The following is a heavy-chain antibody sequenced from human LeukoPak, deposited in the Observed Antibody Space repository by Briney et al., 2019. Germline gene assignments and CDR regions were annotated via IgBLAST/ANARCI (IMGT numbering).Heavy chain of an antibody. J-gene: IGHJ5*02. V-gene: IGHV1-18*01. CDR1: GYTFTSYG. Sequence: GASVKVSCKASGYTFTSYGISWVRQAPGQGLEWMGRISAYNGNTNYAQKLQGRVTMTTDTSTSTAYMELRSLRSDDTAVYYCARESTTYYDFWSGITAGCFDPWGQGTLVTVSS. CDR3: ARESTTYYDFWSGITAGCFDP. CDR2: ISAYNGNT. D-gene: IGHD3-3*01.